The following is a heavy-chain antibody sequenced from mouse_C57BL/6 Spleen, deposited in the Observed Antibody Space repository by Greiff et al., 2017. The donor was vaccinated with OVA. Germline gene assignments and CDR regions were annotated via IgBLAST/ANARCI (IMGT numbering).Heavy chain of an antibody. Sequence: QVQLQQSGAELVKPGASVKMSCKASGYTFTTYPIEWMKQNHGKSLEWIGNFHPYNDDTKYNEKFKGKATLTVEKSSSTVYWELSRLTSDDSAVYYCALSYYYGTHWYFDVWGTGTTVTVSS. J-gene: IGHJ1*03. V-gene: IGHV1-47*01. CDR2: FHPYNDDT. D-gene: IGHD1-1*01. CDR1: GYTFTTYP. CDR3: ALSYYYGTHWYFDV.